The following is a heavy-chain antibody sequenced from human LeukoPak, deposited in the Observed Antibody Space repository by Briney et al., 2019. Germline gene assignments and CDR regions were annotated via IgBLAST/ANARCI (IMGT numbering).Heavy chain of an antibody. CDR2: TRNKANSYTT. D-gene: IGHD6-13*01. CDR1: GFTFSDHY. J-gene: IGHJ3*02. Sequence: GGSLRLSCAASGFTFSDHYMDWVRQAPGKGLEWVGRTRNKANSYTTEYAASVKGRFTISRDDSKNSLYLQMNSLITEDTAVYYCAREGSSWSGGFGAFDIWGQGTMVTVSS. CDR3: AREGSSWSGGFGAFDI. V-gene: IGHV3-72*01.